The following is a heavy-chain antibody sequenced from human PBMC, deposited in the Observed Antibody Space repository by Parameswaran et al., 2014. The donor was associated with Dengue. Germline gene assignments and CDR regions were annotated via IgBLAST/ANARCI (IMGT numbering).Heavy chain of an antibody. V-gene: IGHV4-39*01. CDR3: ARHGYSGYDYVGDFDY. Sequence: VRQAPGKGLEWIGSIYYSGSTYYNPSLKSRVTISVDTSKNQFSLKLSSVTAADTAVYYCARHGYSGYDYVGDFDYWGQGTLVTVSS. D-gene: IGHD5-12*01. CDR2: IYYSGST. J-gene: IGHJ4*02.